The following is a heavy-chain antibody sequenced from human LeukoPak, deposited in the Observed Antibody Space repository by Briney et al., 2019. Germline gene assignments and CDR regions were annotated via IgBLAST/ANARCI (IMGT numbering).Heavy chain of an antibody. CDR1: GGSISGYY. V-gene: IGHV4-34*01. Sequence: PSETLSLTCTVSGGSISGYYWSWIRQPPGKGLEWIGEINHSGSTNYNPSLKSRVTISVDTSKNQFSLKLSSVTAADTAVYYCARHTPRYYYGSGSQSFDYWGQGTLVTVSS. D-gene: IGHD3-10*01. CDR3: ARHTPRYYYGSGSQSFDY. J-gene: IGHJ4*02. CDR2: INHSGST.